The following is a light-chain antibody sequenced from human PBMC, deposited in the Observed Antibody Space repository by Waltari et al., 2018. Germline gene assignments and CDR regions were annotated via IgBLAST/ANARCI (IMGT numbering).Light chain of an antibody. Sequence: DIQMTQSPSTLSASVGDRVTITCRASQSVKNNLAWYQQKPGKAPKVLIHKASRLESGVPSRFSGSGFGTEFTLTISSLQPDDSATYYCQECDSLPITFGGGTKVEIK. CDR3: QECDSLPIT. CDR2: KAS. J-gene: IGKJ4*01. CDR1: QSVKNN. V-gene: IGKV1-5*03.